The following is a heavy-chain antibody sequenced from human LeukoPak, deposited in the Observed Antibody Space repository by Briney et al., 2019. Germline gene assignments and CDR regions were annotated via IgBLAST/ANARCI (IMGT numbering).Heavy chain of an antibody. CDR1: GGSISSYY. J-gene: IGHJ4*02. CDR3: ARHDLRITIFGVAHYFDY. V-gene: IGHV4-59*01. D-gene: IGHD3-3*01. Sequence: SETLSLTCTVSGGSISSYYWSWIRQPPGKGLEWIGYIYFSGTTNYNPSLKSRVTVLVDTSKNQFSLKLRSVTAADTAVYYCARHDLRITIFGVAHYFDYWGQGTLVTVSS. CDR2: IYFSGTT.